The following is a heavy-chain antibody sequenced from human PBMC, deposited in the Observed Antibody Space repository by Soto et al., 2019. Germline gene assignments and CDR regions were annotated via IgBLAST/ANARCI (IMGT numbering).Heavy chain of an antibody. CDR3: ARVFHGGLRGYSYGLNNWFDP. Sequence: SQTLSLTCAISGDSVSSNSAAWNWIRQSPSRGLEWLGRTYYRSKWYNDYAVSVKSRITINPDTSKNQFSLQLNSVTPEDTAVYYCARVFHGGLRGYSYGLNNWFDPWGQGTLVTVSS. J-gene: IGHJ5*02. CDR1: GDSVSSNSAA. CDR2: TYYRSKWYN. V-gene: IGHV6-1*01. D-gene: IGHD5-18*01.